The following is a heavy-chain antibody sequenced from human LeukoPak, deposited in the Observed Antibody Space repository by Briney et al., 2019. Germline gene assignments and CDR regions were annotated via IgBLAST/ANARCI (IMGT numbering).Heavy chain of an antibody. CDR1: GGSISGYY. CDR3: ARAPRGYSYAYWWFDP. CDR2: IFYSGST. Sequence: PSETLSLTCTVSGGSISGYYWNWIRQPPGKGLEWIGYIFYSGSTNYNPSLESRVTISVDTSKNQFSLKLSSVTAADTAVYYCARAPRGYSYAYWWFDPWGQGSLVTVSS. D-gene: IGHD5-18*01. J-gene: IGHJ5*02. V-gene: IGHV4-59*01.